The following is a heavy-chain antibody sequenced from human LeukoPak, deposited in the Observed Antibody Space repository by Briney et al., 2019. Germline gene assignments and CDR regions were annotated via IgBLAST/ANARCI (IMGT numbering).Heavy chain of an antibody. Sequence: GGSLRLSCAASGFTVSSNYMSWVRQAPGEGLEWVSVIYSGGSTYYADSVKGRFTISRDNSKNTLYLQMNSLRAEDTAVYYCARDLRQAGWVFDYWGQGTLVTVSS. D-gene: IGHD6-19*01. CDR3: ARDLRQAGWVFDY. J-gene: IGHJ4*02. V-gene: IGHV3-53*01. CDR2: IYSGGST. CDR1: GFTVSSNY.